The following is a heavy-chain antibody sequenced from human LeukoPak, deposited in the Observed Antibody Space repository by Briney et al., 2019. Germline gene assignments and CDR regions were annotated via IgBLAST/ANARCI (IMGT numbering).Heavy chain of an antibody. V-gene: IGHV4-34*01. CDR3: ARYSTEDAFDI. CDR1: GGSFSGYY. D-gene: IGHD6-13*01. CDR2: INHSGST. Sequence: PSETLSLTCAVYGGSFSGYYWSWIRQPPGKGLEWIGEINHSGSTNYNPSLKSRVTISVDTSKNQFSLKLSSVTAADTAVYYCARYSTEDAFDIWGQGTMVTVSS. J-gene: IGHJ3*02.